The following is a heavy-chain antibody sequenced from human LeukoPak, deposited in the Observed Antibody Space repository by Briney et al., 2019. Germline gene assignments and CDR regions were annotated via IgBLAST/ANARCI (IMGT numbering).Heavy chain of an antibody. Sequence: ASVKVSCKASGYTFTSYAMNWVRQAPGQGLEWMGWINTNTGNPTYAQGFTGRFVFSLDTSVSTAYLQISSLKAEDTAVYYCARDFMPHVRAYWFDPWGQGTLVTVSS. V-gene: IGHV7-4-1*02. CDR2: INTNTGNP. CDR3: ARDFMPHVRAYWFDP. D-gene: IGHD3-10*02. J-gene: IGHJ5*02. CDR1: GYTFTSYA.